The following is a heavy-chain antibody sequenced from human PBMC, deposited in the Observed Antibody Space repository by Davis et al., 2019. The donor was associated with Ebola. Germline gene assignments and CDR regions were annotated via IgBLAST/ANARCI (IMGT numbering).Heavy chain of an antibody. CDR2: IHDSGNT. V-gene: IGHV4-59*01. D-gene: IGHD3-3*01. Sequence: MPSEILSLTCNVSGGSISSYYWSWIRQAPGKGLEWIAYIHDSGNTKYNPSLRSRLIISVDRSKNQFSLKLNSVTAADTAMYYCASGVFGVTYYFDHWGQGALVTVSS. CDR3: ASGVFGVTYYFDH. CDR1: GGSISSYY. J-gene: IGHJ4*02.